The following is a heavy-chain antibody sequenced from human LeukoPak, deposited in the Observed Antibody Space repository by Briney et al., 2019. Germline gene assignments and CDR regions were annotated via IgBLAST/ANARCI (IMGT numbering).Heavy chain of an antibody. CDR2: ISYDESNK. V-gene: IGHV3-30-3*01. Sequence: GGSLRLSCSASAFTFSIYAMHWVRQAPGKGLEWVAFISYDESNKYYADSVKGRFTISRDNSKNTLYLQMNSLRAEDTAVYYCAKEGSPMIVVAGFDYWGQGTLVTVSS. D-gene: IGHD3-22*01. CDR3: AKEGSPMIVVAGFDY. CDR1: AFTFSIYA. J-gene: IGHJ4*02.